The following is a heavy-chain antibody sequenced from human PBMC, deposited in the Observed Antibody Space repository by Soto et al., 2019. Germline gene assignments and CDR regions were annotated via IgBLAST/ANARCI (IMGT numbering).Heavy chain of an antibody. Sequence: QVQLVQSGAEVKKPGASVKVSCKASGYTFTSYAMHWVRQAPGQRLEWMGWINAGNGNTKYSQKFQGRVTITRDTSASTAYMELSSLRSEDTAVYYCARGFRGGDAEWFDPWGQGTLVTVSS. V-gene: IGHV1-3*01. D-gene: IGHD2-21*02. J-gene: IGHJ5*02. CDR1: GYTFTSYA. CDR2: INAGNGNT. CDR3: ARGFRGGDAEWFDP.